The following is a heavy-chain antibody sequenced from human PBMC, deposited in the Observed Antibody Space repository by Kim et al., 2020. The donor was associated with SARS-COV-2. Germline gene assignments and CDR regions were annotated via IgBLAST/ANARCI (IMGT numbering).Heavy chain of an antibody. D-gene: IGHD6-6*01. CDR2: INHSGST. CDR1: GGSFSGYY. J-gene: IGHJ6*03. CDR3: ARGGCSSKSYYMDV. V-gene: IGHV4-34*01. Sequence: SETLSLTCAVYGGSFSGYYWSWIRQPPGKGLEWIGEINHSGSTNYNPSLKSRVTISVDTSKNQFSLKLSSVTPADTAVYSCARGGCSSKSYYMDVWGKGT.